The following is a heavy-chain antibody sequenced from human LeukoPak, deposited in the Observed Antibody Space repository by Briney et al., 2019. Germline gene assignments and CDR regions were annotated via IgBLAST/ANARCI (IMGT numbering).Heavy chain of an antibody. J-gene: IGHJ6*03. CDR3: ARTAGYYYYYYMDV. Sequence: GGSLRLSCAASGFTFSSYEMNWVRQAPGKGLEWVSYISSSGSTIYYADSVKGRFTISRDNAKNSLYLQMNSLRAEDTALYHCARTAGYYYYYYMDVWGKGTTVTISS. CDR2: ISSSGSTI. V-gene: IGHV3-48*03. CDR1: GFTFSSYE.